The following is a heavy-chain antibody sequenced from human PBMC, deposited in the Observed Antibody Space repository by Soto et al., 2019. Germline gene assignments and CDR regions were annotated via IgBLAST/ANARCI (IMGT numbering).Heavy chain of an antibody. J-gene: IGHJ5*02. Sequence: GESLKISCTGFGYTFTTFWISWVRQMPGKGLEWLGRVDPRDSHVTYNPSFEGHVTISADKSISTAYLQWGSLKASDTAMYFCARIYCTTTTCDSWFDPWGQGTLVTVSS. D-gene: IGHD2-8*01. CDR1: GYTFTTFW. V-gene: IGHV5-10-1*01. CDR3: ARIYCTTTTCDSWFDP. CDR2: VDPRDSHV.